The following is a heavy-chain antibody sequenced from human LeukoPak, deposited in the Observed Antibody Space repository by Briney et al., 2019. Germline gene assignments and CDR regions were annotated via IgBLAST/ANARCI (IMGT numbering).Heavy chain of an antibody. CDR3: ASITIFGVVINYFDY. V-gene: IGHV1-2*02. Sequence: ASVKVSCKASGYTFTGYYMHWVRQAPGQGLEWMGWINPNSGGTNYAQKFQGRVTMTRDTSISTAYMELSRLRSDDTAVYYCASITIFGVVINYFDYWGQGTLVTVSS. J-gene: IGHJ4*02. D-gene: IGHD3-3*01. CDR1: GYTFTGYY. CDR2: INPNSGGT.